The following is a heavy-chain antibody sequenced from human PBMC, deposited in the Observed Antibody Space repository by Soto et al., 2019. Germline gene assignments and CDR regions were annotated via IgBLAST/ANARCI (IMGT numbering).Heavy chain of an antibody. D-gene: IGHD2-8*01. CDR1: GYSFTSYW. CDR2: IYPGDSDT. Sequence: GESLKISCKGSGYSFTSYWVGWVRQMPGKGLEWMGIIYPGDSDTRYSPSFQGQVTISADKSISTAYLQWSSLKASDTAMYYCARRGYCTNGVCYRYGMDVWGQGTTVTVSS. CDR3: ARRGYCTNGVCYRYGMDV. V-gene: IGHV5-51*01. J-gene: IGHJ6*02.